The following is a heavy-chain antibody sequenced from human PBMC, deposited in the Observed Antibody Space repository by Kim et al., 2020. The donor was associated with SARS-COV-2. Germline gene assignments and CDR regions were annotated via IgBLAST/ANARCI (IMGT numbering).Heavy chain of an antibody. J-gene: IGHJ6*02. CDR3: AAQQGEDYYYGMDV. V-gene: IGHV5-10-1*01. CDR1: GYSFTSYW. D-gene: IGHD6-13*01. Sequence: GESLKISCKGSGYSFTSYWISWVRQMPGKGLEWMGRIDPSDSYTNYSPSFQGHVTISADKSISTAYLQWSSLKASDTAMYYCAAQQGEDYYYGMDVWGQGTTVTVSS. CDR2: IDPSDSYT.